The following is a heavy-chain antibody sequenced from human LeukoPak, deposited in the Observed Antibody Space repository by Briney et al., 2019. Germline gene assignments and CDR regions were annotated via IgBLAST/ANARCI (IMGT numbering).Heavy chain of an antibody. Sequence: GGSLRLSCAASGFTFSSYAMSWVRQAPGKGLEWVSLIRGSGDRTYYADSVKGRFTISRDNSKDTVYLQMNSLRAEDTAVYYCAKRRLTIFGVVAKYYFDYWGQGTLVTVSS. V-gene: IGHV3-23*01. CDR1: GFTFSSYA. CDR3: AKRRLTIFGVVAKYYFDY. J-gene: IGHJ4*02. D-gene: IGHD3-3*01. CDR2: IRGSGDRT.